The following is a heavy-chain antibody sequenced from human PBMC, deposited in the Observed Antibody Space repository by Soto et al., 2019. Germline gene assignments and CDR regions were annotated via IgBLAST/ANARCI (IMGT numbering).Heavy chain of an antibody. V-gene: IGHV3-33*06. Sequence: QVQMVESGGGVVQPGRSLRLSCAASGFSFENYGMHWVRQAPGRGLDWVAIIWYDGSRQYYAAAVKGRFTISRDNSKNTPSLEMNSLRAEDTAVYYCANLWGDGYNLGQDYNGRDVWGQGTTVIVSS. D-gene: IGHD5-12*01. CDR2: IWYDGSRQ. CDR3: ANLWGDGYNLGQDYNGRDV. CDR1: GFSFENYG. J-gene: IGHJ6*02.